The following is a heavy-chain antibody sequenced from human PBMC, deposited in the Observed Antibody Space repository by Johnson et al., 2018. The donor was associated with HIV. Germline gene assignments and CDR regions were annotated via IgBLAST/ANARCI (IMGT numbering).Heavy chain of an antibody. V-gene: IGHV3-20*04. CDR1: GFTFDDYG. Sequence: EVQLVESGGGLVQPGRSLRLSCVASGFTFDDYGMSWVRQAPEKGLEWVSGINWNGGSTGYADSVKGRFTISRDNAKNSLYLQMNSLRAEDTALYYCARDSRIGTMVLLSDAFDIWGQGTIVTVSS. CDR2: INWNGGST. J-gene: IGHJ3*02. D-gene: IGHD3-10*01. CDR3: ARDSRIGTMVLLSDAFDI.